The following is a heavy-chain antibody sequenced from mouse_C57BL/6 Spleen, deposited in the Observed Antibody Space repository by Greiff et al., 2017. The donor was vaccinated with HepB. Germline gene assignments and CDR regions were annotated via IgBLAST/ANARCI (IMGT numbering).Heavy chain of an antibody. CDR1: GFTFSSYG. V-gene: IGHV5-6*01. CDR2: ISSGGSYT. J-gene: IGHJ1*03. Sequence: EVQLVESGGDLVKPGGSLKLSCAASGFTFSSYGMSWVRQTPDKRLEWVATISSGGSYTYYPDSVRGRFTISRDNAKNTLYLKMSSLQAEDTAMYYCARPLRYFDVWGTGTTVTVSS. CDR3: ARPLRYFDV.